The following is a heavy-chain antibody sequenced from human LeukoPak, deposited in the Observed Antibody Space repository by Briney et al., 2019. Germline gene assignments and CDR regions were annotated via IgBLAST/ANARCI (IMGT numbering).Heavy chain of an antibody. CDR1: GFTFSTYD. CDR2: IAPAHDS. Sequence: GGSLRLSCEASGFTFSTYDMHWVRQAAGQPLEWVSGIAPAHDSYYADSVKGRFTISREDAKNSLYLQMNNLTPGDTAVYYCARGGYRSSSTGIDSWGQGTLVIVST. CDR3: ARGGYRSSSTGIDS. D-gene: IGHD6-13*01. V-gene: IGHV3-13*01. J-gene: IGHJ5*01.